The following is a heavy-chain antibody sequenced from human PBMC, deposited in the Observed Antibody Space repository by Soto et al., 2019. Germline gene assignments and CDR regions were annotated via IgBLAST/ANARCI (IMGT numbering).Heavy chain of an antibody. Sequence: EVQLLESGGDLVQPGGSLRLSCAATGFSFSTFAMSWVRQARGKGLEWVSAISGDGSTTYYVDSVKGRFTISRDNSRNTLYLEMNSLRVEDTALYYCAKGPVAQGRGWYADNRSQGTLVTVSS. CDR1: GFSFSTFA. D-gene: IGHD6-19*01. CDR3: AKGPVAQGRGWYADN. V-gene: IGHV3-23*01. CDR2: ISGDGSTT. J-gene: IGHJ4*02.